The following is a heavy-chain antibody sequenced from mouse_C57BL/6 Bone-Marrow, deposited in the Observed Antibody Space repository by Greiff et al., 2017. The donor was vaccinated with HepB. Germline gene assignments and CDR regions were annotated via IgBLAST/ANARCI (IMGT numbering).Heavy chain of an antibody. CDR2: INPNNGGT. Sequence: VQLQQSGPELVKPGASVKISCKASGYTFTDYYMNWVKQSHGKSLEWIGDINPNNGGTSYNQKFKGKATLTVDKSSSTAYMELRSLPSEDSAVYYCAREGFGTTVGGFAYWGQGTLVTVSA. D-gene: IGHD1-1*01. J-gene: IGHJ3*01. CDR3: AREGFGTTVGGFAY. V-gene: IGHV1-26*01. CDR1: GYTFTDYY.